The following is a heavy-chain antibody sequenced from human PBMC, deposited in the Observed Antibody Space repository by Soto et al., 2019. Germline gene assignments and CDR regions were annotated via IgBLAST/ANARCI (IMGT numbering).Heavy chain of an antibody. D-gene: IGHD3-9*01. CDR2: ISAYNGNT. J-gene: IGHJ4*02. V-gene: IGHV1-18*01. CDR1: GYTFTSYG. CDR3: ARCGDFDILTGYYPLDY. Sequence: GASVKVSCKASGYTFTSYGISWVRQAPGQGLEWMGWISAYNGNTNYAQKLQGRVTMTTDTSTSTAYMELRSLRSDDTAVHYCARCGDFDILTGYYPLDYWGQGTLVTVSS.